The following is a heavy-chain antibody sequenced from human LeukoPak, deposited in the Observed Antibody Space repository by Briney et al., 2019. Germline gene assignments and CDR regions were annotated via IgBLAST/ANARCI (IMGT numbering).Heavy chain of an antibody. CDR2: ISYDGSNK. CDR1: GFTFSSYG. CDR3: ARGGLYGDYVDY. V-gene: IGHV3-30*03. J-gene: IGHJ4*02. D-gene: IGHD4-17*01. Sequence: PGGSLRLSCAASGFTFSSYGMHWVRQAPGKGLEGVAVISYDGSNKYYADSVKGRFTISRDNSKNTLYLQMNSLRAEDTAVYYCARGGLYGDYVDYWGQGTLVTVSS.